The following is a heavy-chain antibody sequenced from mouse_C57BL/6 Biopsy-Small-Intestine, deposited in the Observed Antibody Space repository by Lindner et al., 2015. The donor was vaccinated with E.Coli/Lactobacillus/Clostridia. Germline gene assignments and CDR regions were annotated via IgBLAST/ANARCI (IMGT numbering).Heavy chain of an antibody. J-gene: IGHJ2*01. CDR2: IYIGNGYT. CDR3: ARENNYSSFDY. CDR1: GYTFTSYG. V-gene: IGHV1-58*01. Sequence: VQLQESGAELVRPGSSVKMSCKTSGYTFTSYGINWVKQRPGQGLEWIGYIYIGNGYTDYNEKFKGKATLTSDTSSSTAYMQLSSLTSGDSAIYFCARENNYSSFDYWGQGTTLTVSS. D-gene: IGHD5-2*01.